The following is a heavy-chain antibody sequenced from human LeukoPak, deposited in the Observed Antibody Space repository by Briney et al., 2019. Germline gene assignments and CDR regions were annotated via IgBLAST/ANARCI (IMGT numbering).Heavy chain of an antibody. CDR1: PFGFSNFG. CDR2: IRRDGTYM. CDR3: ASGGPTRGSLAY. D-gene: IGHD1-26*01. J-gene: IGHJ4*02. V-gene: IGHV3-30*02. Sequence: GGSLRLSCAASPFGFSNFGMYWVRQTPDKGLEWVAYIRRDGTYMNYLDSVKGRFSISRDNSKTTVWLQMHSLRVEDTALYYCASGGPTRGSLAYWGQGTLVTVSS.